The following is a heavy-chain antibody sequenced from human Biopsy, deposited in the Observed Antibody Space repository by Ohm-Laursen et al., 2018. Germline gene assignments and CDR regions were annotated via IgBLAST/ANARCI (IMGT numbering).Heavy chain of an antibody. CDR2: ISYSGST. CDR1: GGSISGSS. V-gene: IGHV4-59*08. D-gene: IGHD6-19*01. Sequence: SDTLSLTCTVSGGSISGSSWSWIRQAPGRGLEWVGYISYSGSTSNNPSLKSRITISVDTSKNKISLKVTSVTAADTAVYYCAKHGSGWTGDDALHIWGQGTMVTVSS. J-gene: IGHJ3*02. CDR3: AKHGSGWTGDDALHI.